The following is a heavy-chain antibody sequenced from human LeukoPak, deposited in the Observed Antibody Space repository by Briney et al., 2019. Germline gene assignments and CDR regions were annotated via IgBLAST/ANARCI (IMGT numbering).Heavy chain of an antibody. CDR3: VRGSVGARLDY. CDR1: GYTFTDYY. J-gene: IGHJ4*02. CDR2: IIPNSGGT. V-gene: IGHV1-2*02. D-gene: IGHD1-26*01. Sequence: ASVKVSCKASGYTFTDYYMHWVRQAPGQGPEWMGWIIPNSGGTNYAQKFQDRVTMTRDTSISTAYMELSRLKSDDTAVYYCVRGSVGARLDYWGQGTLVTVSS.